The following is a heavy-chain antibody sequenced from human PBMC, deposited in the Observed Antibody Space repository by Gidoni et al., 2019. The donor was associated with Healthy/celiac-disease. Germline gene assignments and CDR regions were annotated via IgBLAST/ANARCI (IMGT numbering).Heavy chain of an antibody. CDR1: GFTFSSYS. V-gene: IGHV3-48*01. J-gene: IGHJ3*02. D-gene: IGHD5-18*01. CDR3: ASQRGYSYGGDAFDI. Sequence: EVQLVESGGGLVQPGGSLRRSCAASGFTFSSYSMNWVRQAPGKGLEWFSSISSSSSTIYYADSVKGRFTISRDNAKNSLYLQMNSLRAEDTAVYYCASQRGYSYGGDAFDIWGQGTMVTVSS. CDR2: ISSSSSTI.